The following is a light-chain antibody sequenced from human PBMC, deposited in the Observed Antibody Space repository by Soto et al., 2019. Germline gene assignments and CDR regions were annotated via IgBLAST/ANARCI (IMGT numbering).Light chain of an antibody. Sequence: EIVMTQSPATLSVSPGERATLSCRASQSVSSNLAWYQQKPGQAPRLLIYGSSTRPTGIPARFSGSGSGTAFTLTISSLQSEDFALYYCQQYNNWPPLTFGGGTKVEIK. CDR2: GSS. CDR3: QQYNNWPPLT. J-gene: IGKJ4*01. V-gene: IGKV3-15*01. CDR1: QSVSSN.